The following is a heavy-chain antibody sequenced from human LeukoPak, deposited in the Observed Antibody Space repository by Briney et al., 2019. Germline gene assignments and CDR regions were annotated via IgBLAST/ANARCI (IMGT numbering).Heavy chain of an antibody. CDR3: ARDYGYSYGLINWFGP. Sequence: SETLSLTCTVSGGSISSYYWSWIRQPPGKGLEWIGYIYYSGSTNYNPSLKSRVTISVDTSKNQFSLKLSSVTAADTAVYYCARDYGYSYGLINWFGPWGQGTLVTVSS. D-gene: IGHD5-18*01. CDR2: IYYSGST. CDR1: GGSISSYY. V-gene: IGHV4-59*01. J-gene: IGHJ5*02.